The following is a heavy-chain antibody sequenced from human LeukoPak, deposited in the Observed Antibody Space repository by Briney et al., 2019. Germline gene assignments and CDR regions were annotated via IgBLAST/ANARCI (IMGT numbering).Heavy chain of an antibody. CDR1: GFTFSSYS. CDR2: ISSSSSYI. J-gene: IGHJ4*02. V-gene: IGHV3-21*01. CDR3: ARDQADTAMVPPYFDY. D-gene: IGHD5-18*01. Sequence: GGSLRLSCAASGFTFSSYSMNRVRQAPGKGLEWVSSISSSSSYIYHADSVKGRFTISRDNAKNSLYLQMNSLRAEDTAVYYCARDQADTAMVPPYFDYWGQGTLVTVSS.